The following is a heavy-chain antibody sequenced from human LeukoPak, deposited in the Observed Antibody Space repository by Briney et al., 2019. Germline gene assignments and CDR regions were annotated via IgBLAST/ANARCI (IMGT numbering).Heavy chain of an antibody. CDR1: GYTFTGYY. CDR2: DNPNSGGT. J-gene: IGHJ4*02. Sequence: ASMKGFCKAFGYTFTGYYMYWVRQGPGQRAWWIGWDNPNSGGTNYAQKFQGRVTMTRDTSISTAYMELSRLRSDDTAVYYCARDDRGYCSGGSCLAPDYWGQGTLVTVSS. CDR3: ARDDRGYCSGGSCLAPDY. V-gene: IGHV1-2*02. D-gene: IGHD2-15*01.